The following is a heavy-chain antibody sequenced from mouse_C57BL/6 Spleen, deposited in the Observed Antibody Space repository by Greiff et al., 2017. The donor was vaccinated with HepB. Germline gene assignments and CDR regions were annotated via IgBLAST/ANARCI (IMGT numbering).Heavy chain of an antibody. V-gene: IGHV1-82*01. CDR3: ARSHYYGSHYFDY. CDR1: GYAFSSSW. D-gene: IGHD1-1*01. CDR2: IYPGDGDT. Sequence: VKLQESGPELVKPGASVKISCKASGYAFSSSWMNWVKQRPGKGLEWIGRIYPGDGDTNYNGKFKGKATLTADKSSSTAYMQLSSLTSEDSAVYFCARSHYYGSHYFDYWGQGTTLTVSS. J-gene: IGHJ2*01.